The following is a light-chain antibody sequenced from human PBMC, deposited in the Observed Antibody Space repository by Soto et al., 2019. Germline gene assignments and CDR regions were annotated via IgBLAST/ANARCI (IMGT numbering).Light chain of an antibody. CDR2: DVS. J-gene: IGLJ2*01. V-gene: IGLV2-11*01. CDR3: CSYAGSYTFGVV. CDR1: SSDVGGYNY. Sequence: QSALTQPRSVSGSPGQSVTISCTGTSSDVGGYNYVSWYQQHPGKAPKLMIYDVSKRPSAVPDRFSGSKSGNTASLTISGLQAEDEADYYCCSYAGSYTFGVVFGGGTKLTVL.